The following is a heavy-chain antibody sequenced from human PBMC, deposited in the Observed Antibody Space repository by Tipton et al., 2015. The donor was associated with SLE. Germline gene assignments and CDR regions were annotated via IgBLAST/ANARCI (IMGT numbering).Heavy chain of an antibody. Sequence: WIRQHPGKGLEWVAFIRYDGSNRYYADSVKGRFTISRDNSKNTLYLQMNSLRVEDTAVYYCAKERQNYFYYGMDVWGQGTTVTVSS. V-gene: IGHV3-30*02. J-gene: IGHJ6*02. CDR2: IRYDGSNR. CDR3: AKERQNYFYYGMDV.